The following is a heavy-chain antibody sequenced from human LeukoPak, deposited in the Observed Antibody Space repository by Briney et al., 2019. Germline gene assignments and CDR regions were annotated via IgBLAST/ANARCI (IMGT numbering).Heavy chain of an antibody. Sequence: SETLSLTCTVSGASISSSYWSWIRQPAGKGLEWIGRFFTSGTTEYSPSLKSRVTMSVDTSKNQFSLKLTSVTAADTAAYYCARDFGFASAWGQGALVTVSS. D-gene: IGHD3-16*01. J-gene: IGHJ5*02. V-gene: IGHV4-4*07. CDR3: ARDFGFASA. CDR2: FFTSGTT. CDR1: GASISSSY.